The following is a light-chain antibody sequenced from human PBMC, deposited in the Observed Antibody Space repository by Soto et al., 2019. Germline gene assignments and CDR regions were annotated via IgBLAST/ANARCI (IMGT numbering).Light chain of an antibody. CDR3: CSYAGTNTFV. CDR2: EGN. Sequence: QSARTQPASVSGSPGQSITSSCTGTSSDVGSYNLVSWYQQHPGKAPKLMIYEGNKRPSGVSNRFSGSKSANTASLTISGLQTEDEADYYCCSYAGTNTFVFGTETKLTVL. CDR1: SSDVGSYNL. V-gene: IGLV2-23*01. J-gene: IGLJ1*01.